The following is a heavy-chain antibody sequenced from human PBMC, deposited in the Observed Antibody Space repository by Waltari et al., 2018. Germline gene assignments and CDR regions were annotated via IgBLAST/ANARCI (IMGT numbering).Heavy chain of an antibody. D-gene: IGHD3-10*01. Sequence: QVQLVQSGAEVKKPGSSVKVSCKASRGTFSSYAISWVRQAPGHGLAWMGGIIPILGIANYAQKFQGRVRITADKSTSTAYMELSSLRSEDTAVYYCARVEEANYYGSGSYYYDYWGQGTLVTVSS. J-gene: IGHJ4*02. V-gene: IGHV1-69*10. CDR3: ARVEEANYYGSGSYYYDY. CDR2: IIPILGIA. CDR1: RGTFSSYA.